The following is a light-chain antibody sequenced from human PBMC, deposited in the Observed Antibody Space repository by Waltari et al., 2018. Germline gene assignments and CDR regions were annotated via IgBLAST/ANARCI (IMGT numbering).Light chain of an antibody. V-gene: IGLV1-44*01. CDR2: STN. CDR1: SSNSGSNT. J-gene: IGLJ2*01. CDR3: AAWDDSLNGPV. Sequence: QSMLTQPPSASGTPGQRVPISCSWSSSNSGSNTVNWYQQLPGTAPKLLIYSTNQWPSGVPDRFSGSKFGTSASLAISGLQSEDEADYYCAAWDDSLNGPVFGGGTKLTVL.